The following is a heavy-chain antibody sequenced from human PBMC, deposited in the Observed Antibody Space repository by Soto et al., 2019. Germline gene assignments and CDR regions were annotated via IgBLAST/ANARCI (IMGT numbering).Heavy chain of an antibody. D-gene: IGHD3-9*01. J-gene: IGHJ4*02. CDR1: GDSISNTYNF. CDR3: ARPQRRLVDSFDS. Sequence: SETLSLTCTVSGDSISNTYNFWGWIRQSPGKGLEWIGSIYYNGRTYYSPSLRSRVTMSVDTPKNQFSLRLSSVTAADTALYHCARPQRRLVDSFDSWGQGTLVTVSS. CDR2: IYYNGRT. V-gene: IGHV4-39*01.